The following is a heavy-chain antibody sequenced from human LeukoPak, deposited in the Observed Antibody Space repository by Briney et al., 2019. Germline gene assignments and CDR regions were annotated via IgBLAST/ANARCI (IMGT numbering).Heavy chain of an antibody. CDR3: ARARELSFDY. D-gene: IGHD1-26*01. J-gene: IGHJ4*02. V-gene: IGHV3-7*01. CDR2: INQDGSEK. Sequence: GGSLRLSCAASGFTFNNYWMTWVRQAPGKGLEWVANINQDGSEKYYVDSVKGRFTMSRDNAKNSLYLQMNSLRADDTAVYYCARARELSFDYWGQGTLVTVSS. CDR1: GFTFNNYW.